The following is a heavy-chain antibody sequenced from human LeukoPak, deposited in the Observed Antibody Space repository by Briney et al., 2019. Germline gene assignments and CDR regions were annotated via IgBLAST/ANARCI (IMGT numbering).Heavy chain of an antibody. D-gene: IGHD1-26*01. CDR2: ISYDGSNK. V-gene: IGHV3-30-3*01. J-gene: IGHJ4*02. CDR1: GITFVDYA. Sequence: GGSLRLSCTASGITFVDYAMSWFRQAPGKGLEWVAVISYDGSNKYYADSVKGRFTISRDNSKNTLYLQMNSLRAEDTAVYYCARDSVGATNYFDYWGQGTLVTASS. CDR3: ARDSVGATNYFDY.